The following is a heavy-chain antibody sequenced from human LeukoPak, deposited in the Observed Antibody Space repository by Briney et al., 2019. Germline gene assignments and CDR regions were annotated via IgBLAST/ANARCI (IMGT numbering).Heavy chain of an antibody. V-gene: IGHV1-8*01. J-gene: IGHJ6*03. D-gene: IGHD2-21*02. CDR1: GYTFTSYD. CDR2: MNPNSGNT. CDR3: ARGTCGGDCYSMVDYYYMDV. Sequence: ASVKVSCKASGYTFTSYDINWVRQATGQGLEWMGWMNPNSGNTGYAQKFQGRVTMTRNTSISTAYMELSSLRSEDTAVYYCARGTCGGDCYSMVDYYYMDVWGKGTTVTISS.